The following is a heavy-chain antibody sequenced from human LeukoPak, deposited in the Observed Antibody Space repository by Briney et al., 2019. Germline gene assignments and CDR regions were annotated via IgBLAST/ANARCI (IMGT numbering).Heavy chain of an antibody. CDR3: AEGSWTPENGMDV. J-gene: IGHJ6*02. Sequence: SVKVSCKASGGTFSSYAISWVRQATGQGLEWMGGIIPIFGTANYAQKFQGRVTITADESTSTAYMELSSLRSEDTAVYYCAEGSWTPENGMDVWGQGTTVTVSS. CDR2: IIPIFGTA. D-gene: IGHD1-14*01. CDR1: GGTFSSYA. V-gene: IGHV1-69*13.